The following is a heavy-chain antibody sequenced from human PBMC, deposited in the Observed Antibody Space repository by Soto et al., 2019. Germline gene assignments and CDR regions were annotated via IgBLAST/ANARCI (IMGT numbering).Heavy chain of an antibody. J-gene: IGHJ6*02. CDR1: GFTFSSYG. V-gene: IGHV3-33*01. CDR2: IWNDGSNK. CDR3: ARGPHDYYYYGMDV. Sequence: QVQLVESGGGVVQPGRSLRLSCAASGFTFSSYGMHWVRQAPGKGLEWVADIWNDGSNKYYADSVKGRFTISRDNSKNTPYLQMNSLRAEDTAVYYCARGPHDYYYYGMDVWGQGTTVTVSS.